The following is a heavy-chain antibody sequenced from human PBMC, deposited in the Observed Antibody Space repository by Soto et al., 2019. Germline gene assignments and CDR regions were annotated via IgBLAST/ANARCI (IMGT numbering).Heavy chain of an antibody. V-gene: IGHV3-33*01. CDR3: ARTLYCSGGSCYPPVDYYYGMDV. D-gene: IGHD2-15*01. CDR1: GFTFSSYG. Sequence: GGSLRLSCAASGFTFSSYGMHWVRQAPGKGLEWVAVVWYDGSNKYYADSVKGRFTISRDNSKNTLYLQMNSLRAEDTAVYYCARTLYCSGGSCYPPVDYYYGMDVWGQGTTVTVSS. J-gene: IGHJ6*02. CDR2: VWYDGSNK.